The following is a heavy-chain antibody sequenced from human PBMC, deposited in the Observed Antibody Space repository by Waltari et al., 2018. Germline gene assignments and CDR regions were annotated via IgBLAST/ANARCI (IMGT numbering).Heavy chain of an antibody. D-gene: IGHD1-7*01. J-gene: IGHJ6*02. V-gene: IGHV1-8*01. Sequence: QVQLVQSGAEVKKPGASVTVSCKASGYTFTSHDINWVRQAPGQGLEWMGWMNPNSGNTGYAQKFQGRVTMTRNTSISTAYMELSSLRSEDTAVYYCARKGRSNWNYGFRWDYYYYGMDVWGQGTTVTVSS. CDR3: ARKGRSNWNYGFRWDYYYYGMDV. CDR1: GYTFTSHD. CDR2: MNPNSGNT.